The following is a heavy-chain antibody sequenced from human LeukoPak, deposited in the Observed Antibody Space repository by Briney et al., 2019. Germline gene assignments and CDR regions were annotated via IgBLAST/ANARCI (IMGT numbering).Heavy chain of an antibody. D-gene: IGHD5-18*01. CDR1: GGSISSSSYY. CDR3: ARDGYSYGRPGAFDI. CDR2: IYYSGST. V-gene: IGHV4-39*07. Sequence: PSETLSLTCTVSGGSISSSSYYWGWIRQPPGKGLEWIGSIYYSGSTYYNPSLKSRVTISVGTSKNQFSLKLSSVTAADTAVYYCARDGYSYGRPGAFDIWGQGTMVTVSS. J-gene: IGHJ3*02.